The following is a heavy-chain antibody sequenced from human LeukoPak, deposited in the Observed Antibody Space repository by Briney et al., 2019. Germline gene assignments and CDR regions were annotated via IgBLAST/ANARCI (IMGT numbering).Heavy chain of an antibody. Sequence: PGGSLRLSCVASGFTFRSYAMHWVRQAPGKGLEWIIVISSDGTNKYYADSVKGRFTVSRDNSKNTLYLQMNSLRAEDTAVYYCARDRGSGSYFDYWGQGILVTVSS. CDR2: ISSDGTNK. CDR1: GFTFRSYA. J-gene: IGHJ4*02. CDR3: ARDRGSGSYFDY. D-gene: IGHD3-10*01. V-gene: IGHV3-30-3*01.